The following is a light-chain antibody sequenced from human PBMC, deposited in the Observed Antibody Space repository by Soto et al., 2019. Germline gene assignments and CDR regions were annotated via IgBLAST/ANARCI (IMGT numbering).Light chain of an antibody. CDR1: QSINSW. CDR3: QQYDSYLYT. Sequence: DIQMTQSPSTLSASVGDRVTITCRASQSINSWLAWYQQKPGKGPKLLIYDASTLGSGVPSRFSGSRSGTEFTLTISSLQPDDFGTYYCQQYDSYLYTFGQGTKLEIK. CDR2: DAS. V-gene: IGKV1-5*01. J-gene: IGKJ2*01.